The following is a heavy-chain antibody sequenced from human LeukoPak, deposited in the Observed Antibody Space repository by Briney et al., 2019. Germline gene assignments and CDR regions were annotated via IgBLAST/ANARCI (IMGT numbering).Heavy chain of an antibody. V-gene: IGHV3-23*01. Sequence: PGGSLRLSCAASGFTFTTYAMNWVRQAPGRGLEWVSAISHSAGTTYYADSVKGRFTISRDNSRNTLYLQMSSLRADDTAIYYCAKDTTPIRGRKRGGAFDIWGQGTMVTVSS. J-gene: IGHJ3*02. CDR3: AKDTTPIRGRKRGGAFDI. CDR1: GFTFTTYA. D-gene: IGHD3-10*01. CDR2: ISHSAGTT.